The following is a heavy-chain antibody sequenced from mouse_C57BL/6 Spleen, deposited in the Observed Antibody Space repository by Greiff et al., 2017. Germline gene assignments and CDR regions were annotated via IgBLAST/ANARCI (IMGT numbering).Heavy chain of an antibody. V-gene: IGHV1-72*01. CDR3: ARDRRGQGYYFDY. J-gene: IGHJ2*01. D-gene: IGHD3-3*01. Sequence: VQLQQPGAELVKPGASVKLSCKASGYTFTSYWMHWVKQRPGRGLEWIGRIDPNSGGTKYNEKFKSKATLTVDKPSSTANMQLSSLTSEDSAVYYGARDRRGQGYYFDYWGQGTTLTVSS. CDR1: GYTFTSYW. CDR2: IDPNSGGT.